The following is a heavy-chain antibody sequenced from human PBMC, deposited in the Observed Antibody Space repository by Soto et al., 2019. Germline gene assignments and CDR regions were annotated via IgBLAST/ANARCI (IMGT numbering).Heavy chain of an antibody. V-gene: IGHV4-39*01. Sequence: PSETLSLTCIVSVESISSSSYYWGWILQPPGKGLEWIGSIYYSGRTNYNPSFKSRVTISIDTSKNQFSLKLSSVTATDTAVYYCARQRTTVVTQAYFDHWGQGALVTVSS. D-gene: IGHD2-21*02. CDR2: IYYSGRT. CDR1: VESISSSSYY. CDR3: ARQRTTVVTQAYFDH. J-gene: IGHJ4*02.